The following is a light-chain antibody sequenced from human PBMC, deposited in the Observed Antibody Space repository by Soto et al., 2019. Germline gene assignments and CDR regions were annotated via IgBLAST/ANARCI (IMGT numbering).Light chain of an antibody. CDR1: SSDIGSYVY. CDR3: SIFAGGNSVI. V-gene: IGLV2-8*01. Sequence: QSALTQPPSASGSPGQSVAISCTGTSSDIGSYVYVSWYQQHPGKAPKLVIYGVTQPPSGVPDRFSGSKSGNTASLTVSGLQVEYEADYYCSIFAGGNSVIFGGGTKLTVL. J-gene: IGLJ2*01. CDR2: GVT.